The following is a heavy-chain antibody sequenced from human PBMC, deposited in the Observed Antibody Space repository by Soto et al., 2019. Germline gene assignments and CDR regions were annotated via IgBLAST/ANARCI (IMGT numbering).Heavy chain of an antibody. Sequence: SETLSLTCAVSGGSISSGGYSWSWIRQPPGKGLEWIGYIYHSGSTYYNPFLKSRVTISVDRSKNQFSLKLSSVTAADTAVYYCARSYYYDSSGYFDYWGQGTLVTVSS. CDR1: GGSISSGGYS. V-gene: IGHV4-30-2*01. J-gene: IGHJ4*02. D-gene: IGHD3-22*01. CDR3: ARSYYYDSSGYFDY. CDR2: IYHSGST.